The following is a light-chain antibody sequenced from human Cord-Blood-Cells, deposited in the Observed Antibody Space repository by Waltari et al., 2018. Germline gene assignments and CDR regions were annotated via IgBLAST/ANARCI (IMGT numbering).Light chain of an antibody. CDR2: DVS. V-gene: IGLV2-14*01. CDR3: SSYTSSSTVV. J-gene: IGLJ2*01. CDR1: SSDVGGYTY. Sequence: QSALTQPASVSGSPGQSITISCTGTSSDVGGYTYVSWYQQPPGKAPKLMIYDVSKRPSGVSNRFSGSKSGNTASLTISGLQAEDEADYYCSSYTSSSTVVFGGGTKLTVL.